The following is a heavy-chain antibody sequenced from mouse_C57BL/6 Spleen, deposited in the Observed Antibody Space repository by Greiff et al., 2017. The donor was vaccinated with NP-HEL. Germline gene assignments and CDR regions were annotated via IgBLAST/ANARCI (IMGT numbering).Heavy chain of an antibody. D-gene: IGHD1-1*01. J-gene: IGHJ3*01. CDR1: GYTFTNYW. CDR3: ARGGYGTWFAY. V-gene: IGHV1-63*01. Sequence: VQLQQSGAELVRPGTSVKMSCKASGYTFTNYWIGWAKQRPGHGLEWIGDIYPGGGYTNYNEKFKGKATLTADKSSSTAYMQFSSLTSEDSAIYYCARGGYGTWFAYWGQGTLVTVSA. CDR2: IYPGGGYT.